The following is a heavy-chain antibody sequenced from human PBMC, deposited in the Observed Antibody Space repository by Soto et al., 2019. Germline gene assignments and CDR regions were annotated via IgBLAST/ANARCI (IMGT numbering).Heavy chain of an antibody. CDR3: ARGSSWYASDY. J-gene: IGHJ4*02. CDR1: GYTFTSYD. CDR2: MNPNSGNT. D-gene: IGHD6-19*01. V-gene: IGHV1-8*01. Sequence: VASVKVSCKASGYTFTSYDINWVRQATGQGLEWMGWMNPNSGNTNYAQKYQGWVTMTRDTSISTAYMELSRLRSDDTAVYYCARGSSWYASDYWGQGTLVTVSS.